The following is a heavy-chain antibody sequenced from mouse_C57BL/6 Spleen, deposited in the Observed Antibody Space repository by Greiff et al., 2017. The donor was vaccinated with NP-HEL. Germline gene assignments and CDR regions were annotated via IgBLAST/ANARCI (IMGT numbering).Heavy chain of an antibody. Sequence: QVQLQQPGAELVMPGASAKLSCKASGYTFTSYWMHWVKQRPGQGLEWIGEIDPSDSYTNSNQKFKGKSTLTVDKSSSTAYMQLSSLTSEDSAVYYCARGNYDYPFDYWGQGTTLTVFS. V-gene: IGHV1-69*01. CDR3: ARGNYDYPFDY. J-gene: IGHJ2*01. D-gene: IGHD2-4*01. CDR1: GYTFTSYW. CDR2: IDPSDSYT.